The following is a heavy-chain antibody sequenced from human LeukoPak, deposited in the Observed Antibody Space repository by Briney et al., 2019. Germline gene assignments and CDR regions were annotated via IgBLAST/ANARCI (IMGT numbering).Heavy chain of an antibody. CDR3: AREYSGSQDGFDI. J-gene: IGHJ3*02. CDR2: INHSGST. D-gene: IGHD1-26*01. V-gene: IGHV4-34*01. CDR1: GGSFSGYY. Sequence: AETLTLTWAAYGGSFSGYYWSWIRQPPGKGLEWIGEINHSGSTNYNPSLKSRVTISVDKSNNQSYLQLSTVTAADTAVYYCAREYSGSQDGFDIWGQGTMVTVFS.